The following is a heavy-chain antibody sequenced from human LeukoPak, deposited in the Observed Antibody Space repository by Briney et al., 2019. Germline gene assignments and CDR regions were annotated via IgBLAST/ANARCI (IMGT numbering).Heavy chain of an antibody. CDR2: IYTSGST. D-gene: IGHD3-22*01. J-gene: IGHJ3*02. Sequence: PSQTLSLTCTVSGGSISSGSYYWSWIRQPAGKGLEWIGRIYTSGSTNYNPSLKSRVTMSVATSKNQFSLKLSSVTAADTAVYYCARRAKSSASGAFDIWGQGTMVTVSS. CDR1: GGSISSGSYY. V-gene: IGHV4-61*02. CDR3: ARRAKSSASGAFDI.